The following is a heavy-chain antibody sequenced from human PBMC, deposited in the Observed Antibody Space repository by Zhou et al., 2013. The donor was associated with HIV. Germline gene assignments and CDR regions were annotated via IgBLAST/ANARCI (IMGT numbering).Heavy chain of an antibody. J-gene: IGHJ4*02. Sequence: QVQLVQSGAEVKKPGSSVKVSCKASGGTFNTFALNWVRQAPGQGLEWMGGIIPVFGTIKYAQKFQGKVAISTDESRNTVYMDLTSLRFEDTAVYYCAREVQFWTGYFDYWGQGTLVTVSS. CDR2: IIPVFGTI. CDR3: AREVQFWTGYFDY. CDR1: GGTFNTFA. D-gene: IGHD3-3*02. V-gene: IGHV1-69*05.